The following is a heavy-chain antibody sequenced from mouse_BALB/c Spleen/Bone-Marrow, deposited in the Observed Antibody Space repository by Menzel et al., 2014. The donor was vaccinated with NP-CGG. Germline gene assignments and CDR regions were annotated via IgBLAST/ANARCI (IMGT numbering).Heavy chain of an antibody. D-gene: IGHD2-1*01. CDR2: IYPGNVNT. J-gene: IGHJ4*01. CDR1: GYTFTSYY. CDR3: AREGNPYAMDY. V-gene: IGHV1S56*01. Sequence: VQRVESGPELVKPRASVRISCKASGYTFTSYYIHWVKQRPGQGLEWIGWIYPGNVNTKYNEKFKGKATLTADKSSSTAYMQLSSLTSEDSAVYFCAREGNPYAMDYWGQGTSVTVSS.